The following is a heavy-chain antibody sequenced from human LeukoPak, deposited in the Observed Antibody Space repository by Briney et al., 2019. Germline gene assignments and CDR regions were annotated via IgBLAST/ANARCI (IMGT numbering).Heavy chain of an antibody. CDR2: IFYSGNA. CDR1: GGSISSGGSY. Sequence: SQTLSLTCTVSGGSISSGGSYWSWIRQHPGKGLEWIGFIFYSGNAYYNPSLQSRVDISTDASKNQFSLRLNSVTAADTAVYYCASYCGGDCYPPQHFQHWGQGTLVSVSS. J-gene: IGHJ1*01. V-gene: IGHV4-31*03. CDR3: ASYCGGDCYPPQHFQH. D-gene: IGHD2-21*02.